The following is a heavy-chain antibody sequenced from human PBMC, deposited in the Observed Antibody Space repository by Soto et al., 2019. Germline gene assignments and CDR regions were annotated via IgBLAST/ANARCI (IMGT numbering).Heavy chain of an antibody. CDR1: GHSIRSGYF. CDR2: VYHSGNA. Sequence: PSETLSLTCAISGHSIRSGYFRGWIRQPPGKGLEWIGYVYHSGNAYYNPSLKSRVTISVDSSKNQFSLRLNSVTAADTAVYYCARVVAVSASRPRFDYWGQGTLVTVSS. CDR3: ARVVAVSASRPRFDY. D-gene: IGHD6-19*01. V-gene: IGHV4-38-2*01. J-gene: IGHJ4*02.